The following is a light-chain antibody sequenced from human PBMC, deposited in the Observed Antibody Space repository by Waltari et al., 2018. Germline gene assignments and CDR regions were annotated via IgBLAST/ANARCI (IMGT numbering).Light chain of an antibody. CDR3: CSYAGSSTDWV. CDR2: EGS. Sequence: QSALTQPASVSGSPGQSLTIPCTGTSSDVGSYTLVSWYQQHPGKAPKLMIDEGSKRPSGVSNRFSGSKSGNTASLTISGLQAEDEADYYCCSYAGSSTDWVFGGGTKLTVL. V-gene: IGLV2-23*01. CDR1: SSDVGSYTL. J-gene: IGLJ3*02.